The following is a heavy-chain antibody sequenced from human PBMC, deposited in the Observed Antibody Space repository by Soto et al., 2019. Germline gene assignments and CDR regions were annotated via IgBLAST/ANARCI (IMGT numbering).Heavy chain of an antibody. Sequence: SETLSLTCTVSGGSISSSSYYWGWIRQPPGKGLEWIGSIYYSGSTYYNPSLKSRVTISVDTSKNQFSLKLSSVTAADTAVYYCERPYYDFWSGQKGGFDYGGQGTLVTVSS. CDR3: ERPYYDFWSGQKGGFDY. CDR2: IYYSGST. CDR1: GGSISSSSYY. V-gene: IGHV4-39*01. J-gene: IGHJ4*02. D-gene: IGHD3-3*01.